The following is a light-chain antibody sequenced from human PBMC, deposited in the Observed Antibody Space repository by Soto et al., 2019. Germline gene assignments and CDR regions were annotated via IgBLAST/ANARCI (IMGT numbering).Light chain of an antibody. CDR3: QQYNSYSWT. Sequence: DIHMTQSPSTLSASVGDRVTITCRASQTISSWLAWYQQKPGKAPKLLIYDASNLQSGIPSRFSGSGSGTEFTLTISSLQPDDFETYYCQQYNSYSWTLGQGTKVDIK. J-gene: IGKJ1*01. CDR2: DAS. CDR1: QTISSW. V-gene: IGKV1-5*01.